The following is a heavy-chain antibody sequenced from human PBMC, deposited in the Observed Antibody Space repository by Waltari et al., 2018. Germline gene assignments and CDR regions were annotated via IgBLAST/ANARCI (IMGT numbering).Heavy chain of an antibody. CDR2: IYWNDDK. V-gene: IGHV2-5*01. D-gene: IGHD6-13*01. CDR1: GFSLNTNGVG. CDR3: AHRRDPTGSWYDWYFDL. J-gene: IGHJ2*01. Sequence: QITLKESGPTLVKPTQTLTLTCTFSGFSLNTNGVGVGWIRQPPGKALEWLALIYWNDDKHYSPALKSRLTITKDTFKNQVVLTLTNMDPVDTATYYCAHRRDPTGSWYDWYFDLWGLGALVTVSS.